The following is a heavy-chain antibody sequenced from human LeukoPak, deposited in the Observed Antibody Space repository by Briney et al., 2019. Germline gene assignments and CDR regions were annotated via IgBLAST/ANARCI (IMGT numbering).Heavy chain of an antibody. CDR1: GFTFSSYW. J-gene: IGHJ4*02. D-gene: IGHD6-19*01. V-gene: IGHV3-7*05. CDR2: IKQDGSEK. Sequence: GGSLRLSCAASGFTFSSYWMSWVRQAPGKGLGWVANIKQDGSEKYYVDSVKGRFTISRDNAKNSLYLQMNSLRAEDTAVYYCASTSSGWYGDYWGQGTLVTVSS. CDR3: ASTSSGWYGDY.